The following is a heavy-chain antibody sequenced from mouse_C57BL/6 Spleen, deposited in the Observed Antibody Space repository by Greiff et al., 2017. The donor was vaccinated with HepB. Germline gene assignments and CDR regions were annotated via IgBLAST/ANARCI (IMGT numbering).Heavy chain of an antibody. CDR3: ARYYGSTFYYAMDY. J-gene: IGHJ4*01. V-gene: IGHV1-54*01. D-gene: IGHD1-1*01. CDR2: INPGSGGT. Sequence: QVQLQQSGAELVRPGPSVKVSCKASGYAFTNYLIEWVKQRPGQGLEWIGVINPGSGGTNYNEKFKGKATLTADKSSSTAYMQLSSLTSEDSAVYFCARYYGSTFYYAMDYWGQGTSVTVSS. CDR1: GYAFTNYL.